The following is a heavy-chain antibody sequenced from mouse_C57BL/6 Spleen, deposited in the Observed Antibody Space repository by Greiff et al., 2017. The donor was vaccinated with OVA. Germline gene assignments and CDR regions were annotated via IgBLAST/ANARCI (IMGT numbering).Heavy chain of an antibody. V-gene: IGHV1-4*01. CDR2: INPSSGYT. D-gene: IGHD4-1*01. Sequence: QVQLQQSGAELARPGASVKMSCKASGYTFTSYTMHWVKQRPGQGLEWIGYINPSSGYTKYNQKFKDKATLTADKSSSTAYMQLSSLTSEDSAVYYCASGGWDEGFAYWGQGTLVTVSA. J-gene: IGHJ3*01. CDR1: GYTFTSYT. CDR3: ASGGWDEGFAY.